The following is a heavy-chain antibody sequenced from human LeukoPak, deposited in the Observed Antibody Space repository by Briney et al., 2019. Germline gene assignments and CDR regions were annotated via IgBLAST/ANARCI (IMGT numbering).Heavy chain of an antibody. V-gene: IGHV3-21*01. CDR1: GFTSSSYS. CDR2: ISSSSSYI. D-gene: IGHD6-13*01. CDR3: ARVAAAAADGTFDY. Sequence: PGRSLRLSCAASGFTSSSYSMTWVRQAPGKGLEWVSFISSSSSYIYYADSVKGRFTISRDNAKNSLYLQMNSLRAEDTAVYYCARVAAAAADGTFDYWGQGTLVTVSS. J-gene: IGHJ4*02.